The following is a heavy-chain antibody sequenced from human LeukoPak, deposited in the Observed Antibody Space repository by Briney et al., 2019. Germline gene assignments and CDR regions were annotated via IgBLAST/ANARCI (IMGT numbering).Heavy chain of an antibody. D-gene: IGHD3-9*01. CDR2: ISYDGSNK. CDR1: GFTFSSYA. Sequence: PGGSLRLSCEGSGFTFSSYAMHWVRQAPGKGLEWVAVISYDGSNKYYADSVKGRFTISRDNSKNTLYLQMNSLRAEDTAVYYCARDHNIYFAPHFDYWGQGTLVTVSS. V-gene: IGHV3-30*04. J-gene: IGHJ4*02. CDR3: ARDHNIYFAPHFDY.